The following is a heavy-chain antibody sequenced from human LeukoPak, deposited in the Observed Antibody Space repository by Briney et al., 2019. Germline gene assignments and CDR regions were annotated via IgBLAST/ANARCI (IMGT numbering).Heavy chain of an antibody. CDR1: GFTFKTYG. J-gene: IGHJ4*02. CDR2: LSGSDGST. CDR3: AAGFYFGDN. Sequence: PGGSLRLSCVASGFTFKTYGMSWARQAPGKGLEWVSTLSGSDGSTYYADSVKGRFTISRDNSKSTLYLQMNSLRAEDTAVYYCAAGFYFGDNWGQGTLVTVSS. D-gene: IGHD3-3*01. V-gene: IGHV3-23*01.